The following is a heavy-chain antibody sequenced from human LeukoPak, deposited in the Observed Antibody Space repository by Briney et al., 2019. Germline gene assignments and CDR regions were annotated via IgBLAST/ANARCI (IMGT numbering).Heavy chain of an antibody. J-gene: IGHJ1*01. D-gene: IGHD3-9*01. CDR1: GGTFSSYT. CDR2: IIPIPGIA. CDR3: ARDRRGYDILTGYYGAEYFQH. V-gene: IGHV1-69*04. Sequence: SVEVSCKASGGTFSSYTISWVRQAPGQGLEWMGRIIPIPGIANYAQKFQGRVTITADKSTSTAYMELSSLRSEDTAVYYCARDRRGYDILTGYYGAEYFQHWGQGTLVTVSS.